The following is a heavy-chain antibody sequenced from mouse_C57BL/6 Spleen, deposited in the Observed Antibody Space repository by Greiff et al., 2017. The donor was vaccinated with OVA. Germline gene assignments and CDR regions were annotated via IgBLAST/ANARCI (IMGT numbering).Heavy chain of an antibody. CDR1: CYTFTSYW. V-gene: IGHV1-55*01. D-gene: IGHD2-4*01. J-gene: IGHJ1*03. CDR3: ARDYDENFDV. Sequence: QVQLQQPGAELVKPGASVKMSCKASCYTFTSYWITWVKQRPGQGLEWIGDIYPGSGSTNYNEKFKSKATLTVDTSSSTAYMQLSSLTSEDSAVYYCARDYDENFDVWGTGTTVTVSS. CDR2: IYPGSGST.